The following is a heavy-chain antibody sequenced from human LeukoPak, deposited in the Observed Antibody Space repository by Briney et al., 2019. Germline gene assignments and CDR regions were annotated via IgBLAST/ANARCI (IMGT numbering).Heavy chain of an antibody. CDR1: AFTFRTYW. V-gene: IGHV3-7*01. CDR2: IKPDGSEK. D-gene: IGHD6-6*01. CDR3: ARDAIAAPDY. J-gene: IGHJ4*02. Sequence: GGCLRLSCAASAFTFRTYWMSWVRQAPGKGLEWVAMIKPDGSEKYYVDSVKGLFTISRDNAKNSLYLQMNSLRAEDTAVYYCARDAIAAPDYWGQGTLVTVSS.